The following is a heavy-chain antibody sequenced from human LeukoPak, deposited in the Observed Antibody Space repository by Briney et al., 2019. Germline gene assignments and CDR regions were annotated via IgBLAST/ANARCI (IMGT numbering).Heavy chain of an antibody. CDR1: GFTFSSYA. V-gene: IGHV3-23*01. J-gene: IGHJ4*02. D-gene: IGHD1-1*01. CDR2: ISGSGRTT. Sequence: PGGSLRLSCAASGFTFSSYAMSWVRQAPGKGLEWVSAISGSGRTTYYADSVKGRFTISRDNSKSTLYLQMNSLRAEDTAVYYCAKGLKRESRLDSWGQGTLVTVSS. CDR3: AKGLKRESRLDS.